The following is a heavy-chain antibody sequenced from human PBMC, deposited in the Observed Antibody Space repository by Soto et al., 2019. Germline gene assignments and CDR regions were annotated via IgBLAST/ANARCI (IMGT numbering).Heavy chain of an antibody. J-gene: IGHJ5*02. CDR2: IYYSGST. CDR1: GGSISSYY. Sequence: QVQLQESGPGLVKPSETLSLTCTVSGGSISSYYWSWIRQPPGKGLEWIGYIYYSGSTNYNPSLKSRVTISVDTSKNQFSLKLSSVTAADTAVYYYARGSWYFWFDPWGQGTLVTVSS. V-gene: IGHV4-59*01. D-gene: IGHD6-13*01. CDR3: ARGSWYFWFDP.